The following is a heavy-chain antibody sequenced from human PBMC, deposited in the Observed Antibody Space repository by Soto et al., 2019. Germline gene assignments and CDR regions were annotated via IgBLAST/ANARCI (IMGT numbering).Heavy chain of an antibody. CDR1: GFTFSLYS. D-gene: IGHD3-10*01. J-gene: IGHJ6*02. Sequence: EVQLVESGGGLVQPGGSLRLSCAASGFTFSLYSMSWVRQAPGKGLEWVSYISRSSTGIHYADSVKGRFTTSSDDATNSMHLQMNSLRDGDTAVYYCARAVTWGLDVWGQGTTVSISS. V-gene: IGHV3-48*02. CDR3: ARAVTWGLDV. CDR2: ISRSSTGI.